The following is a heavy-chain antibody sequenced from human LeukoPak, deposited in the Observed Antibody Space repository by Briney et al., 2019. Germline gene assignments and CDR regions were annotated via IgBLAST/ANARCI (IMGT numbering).Heavy chain of an antibody. D-gene: IGHD3-22*01. CDR3: ARHLRYYYDSSGHGLDY. CDR1: GYSFTSYW. CDR2: IYPGDSDN. J-gene: IGHJ4*02. V-gene: IGHV5-51*01. Sequence: GESLKISCKGSGYSFTSYWIGWVRQMPGKGLEWIGIIYPGDSDNRYSPSFQGQVTISADKSISTAYLQWGSLKASDTAMYYCARHLRYYYDSSGHGLDYWGQGTLVTVSS.